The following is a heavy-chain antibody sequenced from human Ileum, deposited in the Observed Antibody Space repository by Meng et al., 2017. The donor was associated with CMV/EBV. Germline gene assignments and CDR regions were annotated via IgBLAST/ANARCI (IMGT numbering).Heavy chain of an antibody. V-gene: IGHV3-7*01. CDR3: ATTSGSSY. CDR1: GLTFSTFW. D-gene: IGHD6-6*01. CDR2: IKQDGSEK. Sequence: GGSLRLSCASSGLTFSTFWMSWFRQAPGKGLEWVAHIKQDGSEKYYEDSVKGRFTISRDNTENSLFLQMNTLRAEDTAVYYCATTSGSSYWGQGALVTGSS. J-gene: IGHJ4*02.